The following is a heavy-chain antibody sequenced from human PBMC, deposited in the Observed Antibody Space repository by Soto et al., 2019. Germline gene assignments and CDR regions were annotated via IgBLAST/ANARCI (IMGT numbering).Heavy chain of an antibody. Sequence: QVQLQESGPGLVKPSQTLSLTCTVSGGSISSGGFYWTWIRQHPGKGLEWIGYISYSGSTYYNPSLKSRVSISVDTSKNLFSLTLNSVAAADTAVYYCARDGSGNEYLQHWGQGTLVTVSS. V-gene: IGHV4-31*03. D-gene: IGHD3-10*01. CDR2: ISYSGST. J-gene: IGHJ1*01. CDR3: ARDGSGNEYLQH. CDR1: GGSISSGGFY.